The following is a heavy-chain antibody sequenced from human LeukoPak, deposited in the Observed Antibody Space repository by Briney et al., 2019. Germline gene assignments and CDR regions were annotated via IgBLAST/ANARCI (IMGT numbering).Heavy chain of an antibody. D-gene: IGHD4-11*01. CDR3: ARQTHDYSNYHFDY. CDR1: GYIFTSYW. CDR2: IYPGDSDT. J-gene: IGHJ4*02. Sequence: KSGESLKISCKGSGYIFTSYWIGWVRQMPGKGLEWMGIIYPGDSDTRYSPSFQGQVTISADKSISTAYLQWSSLKASDTAMYYCARQTHDYSNYHFDYWGQGTLVTVSS. V-gene: IGHV5-51*01.